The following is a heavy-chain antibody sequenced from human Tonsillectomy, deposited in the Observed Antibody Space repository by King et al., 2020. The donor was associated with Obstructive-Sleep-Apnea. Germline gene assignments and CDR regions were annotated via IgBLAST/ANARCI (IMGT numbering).Heavy chain of an antibody. J-gene: IGHJ5*02. CDR1: GGSFSGYY. V-gene: IGHV4-34*01. D-gene: IGHD2-2*01. CDR2: INHSGST. CDR3: ALAYCSSTSCLGWFDP. Sequence: VQLQQWGAGLLKPSETLSLTCAVYGGSFSGYYWSWIRQPPGKGLEWIGEINHSGSTNYNPSLKSRVTISVDTSKNQFSLKLSSVTAADTAVYYCALAYCSSTSCLGWFDPWGQGTLVTVPS.